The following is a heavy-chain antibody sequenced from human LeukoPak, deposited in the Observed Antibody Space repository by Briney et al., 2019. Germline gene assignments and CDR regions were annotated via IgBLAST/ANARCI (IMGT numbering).Heavy chain of an antibody. J-gene: IGHJ4*02. CDR1: GGSISSYY. CDR3: ARASSGTYYYFDY. Sequence: PSETLSLTCTVSGGSISSYYWSWIRQPPGKRLEWIGHIYYSGSTNYNPSLKSRVTISVDTSKNQFSLKLSSVTAADTAVYYCARASSGTYYYFDYWGQGTLVTVSS. D-gene: IGHD1-26*01. V-gene: IGHV4-59*01. CDR2: IYYSGST.